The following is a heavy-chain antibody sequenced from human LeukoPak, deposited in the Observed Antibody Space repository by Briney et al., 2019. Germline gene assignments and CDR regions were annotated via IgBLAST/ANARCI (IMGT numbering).Heavy chain of an antibody. CDR2: IKQDGSET. CDR1: GFTFSNYW. D-gene: IGHD3-3*01. Sequence: GGSLRLSCAASGFTFSNYWLSWVRQAPGKGLEWVANIKQDGSETYYVDSVKCRFIFSRDNAKNSLYLHMSSLRADDTAVYYCARVSAIWSGYYRDYWGQGTLVTVSS. CDR3: ARVSAIWSGYYRDY. J-gene: IGHJ4*02. V-gene: IGHV3-7*04.